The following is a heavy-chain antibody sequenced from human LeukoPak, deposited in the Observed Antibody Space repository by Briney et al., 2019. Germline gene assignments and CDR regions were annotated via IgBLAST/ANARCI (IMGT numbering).Heavy chain of an antibody. V-gene: IGHV5-51*01. D-gene: IGHD3-22*01. CDR3: ARGVNYYDSSGYFDY. CDR2: IYPGDSDT. CDR1: GYSFTSYW. Sequence: PGESLQISCKGSGYSFTSYWIGWVRQLPGKGLEWMGIIYPGDSDTRYSPSFQGQVTISADKSISTAYLQWSSLKASDTAMYYCARGVNYYDSSGYFDYWGQGTLVTVSS. J-gene: IGHJ4*02.